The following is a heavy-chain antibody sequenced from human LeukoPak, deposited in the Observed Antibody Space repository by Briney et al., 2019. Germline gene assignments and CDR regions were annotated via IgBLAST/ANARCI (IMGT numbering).Heavy chain of an antibody. D-gene: IGHD3-10*01. CDR2: IYTSGST. CDR1: GGSISSYY. Sequence: PSETLSLTCTVSGGSISSYYWSWIRQPAGKGLEWIGRIYTSGSTNYNPSLKSRVTMSVDTSKNQFSLKLSSVTAADTAVYYCARDRYYYGSGSYLLDYWGQGTLVTVSS. CDR3: ARDRYYYGSGSYLLDY. J-gene: IGHJ4*02. V-gene: IGHV4-4*07.